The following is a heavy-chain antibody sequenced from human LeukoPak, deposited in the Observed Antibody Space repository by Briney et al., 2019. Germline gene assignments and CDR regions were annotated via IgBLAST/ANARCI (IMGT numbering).Heavy chain of an antibody. V-gene: IGHV1-2*02. CDR2: VNPNSGGT. Sequence: ASVKVSSTASRYTFTAYYMHWVRHAPGQGLEWMGWVNPNSGGTNYAQKFQGRVTMTRDTSINTAYMELSRLRSDVTAVYYRARGRVSPGYWGQGTLVTVSS. CDR3: ARGRVSPGY. J-gene: IGHJ4*02. CDR1: RYTFTAYY.